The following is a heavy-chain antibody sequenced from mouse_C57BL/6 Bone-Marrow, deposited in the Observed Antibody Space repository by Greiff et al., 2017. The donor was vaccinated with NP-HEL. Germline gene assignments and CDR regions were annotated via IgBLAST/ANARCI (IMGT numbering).Heavy chain of an antibody. CDR1: GYTFTSYW. V-gene: IGHV1-69*01. D-gene: IGHD2-4*01. Sequence: QVQLQQPGAELVMPGASVKLSCKASGYTFTSYWMHWVKQRPGQGLEWIGEIDPSDSYTNYNQKFKGKSTLTVDKSSSTAYMQLSSLTSEDSAVYYGARSRDYAWLAYWGQGTLVTVSA. J-gene: IGHJ3*01. CDR2: IDPSDSYT. CDR3: ARSRDYAWLAY.